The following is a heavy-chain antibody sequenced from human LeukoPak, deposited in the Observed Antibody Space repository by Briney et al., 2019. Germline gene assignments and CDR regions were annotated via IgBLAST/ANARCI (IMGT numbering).Heavy chain of an antibody. CDR3: ACGCIVGARGAFDI. Sequence: SETLSLTCTVSGGSISSYYWSWIRQPAGKGLEWIGRIYTRGSTNYNPSLKSRVTMSVDTSKNQFSLKLSSVTAADTAVYYCACGCIVGARGAFDIWGQGTMVTVSS. CDR2: IYTRGST. D-gene: IGHD1-26*01. J-gene: IGHJ3*02. CDR1: GGSISSYY. V-gene: IGHV4-4*07.